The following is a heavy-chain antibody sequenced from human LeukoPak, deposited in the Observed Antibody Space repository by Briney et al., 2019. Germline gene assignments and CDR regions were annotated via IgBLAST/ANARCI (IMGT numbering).Heavy chain of an antibody. Sequence: TGGSLRLSCAASGFTFSSYAMSWVRQATGRGLEWVSGLSGNGIDTYYADSERGRFTISRDNSKNTLYLQMNSLRAEDTTVYYCAKGPGADDFSRGYFLSWGQGTLVTVSS. CDR1: GFTFSSYA. V-gene: IGHV3-23*01. CDR3: AKGPGADDFSRGYFLS. J-gene: IGHJ4*02. D-gene: IGHD3-3*01. CDR2: LSGNGIDT.